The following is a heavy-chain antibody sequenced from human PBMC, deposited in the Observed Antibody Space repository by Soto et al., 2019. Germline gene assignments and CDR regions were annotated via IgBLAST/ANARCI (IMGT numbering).Heavy chain of an antibody. Sequence: GGSLRLSCAASGFTFSSYWMSWVRQAPGKGLEWVSYIGIGSSTTYYADSVKGRFTISRDNAKNSLYLQMNSLRAEDTAVYYCARSEETYNDVLTGMDLYYYYFGMDVWGQGTTVTVSS. V-gene: IGHV3-48*01. D-gene: IGHD3-9*01. CDR3: ARSEETYNDVLTGMDLYYYYFGMDV. CDR1: GFTFSSYW. J-gene: IGHJ6*02. CDR2: IGIGSSTT.